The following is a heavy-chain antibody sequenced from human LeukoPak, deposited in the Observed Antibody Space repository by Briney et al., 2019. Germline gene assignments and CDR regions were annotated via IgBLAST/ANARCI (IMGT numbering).Heavy chain of an antibody. CDR1: GGSVSSSNYY. V-gene: IGHV4-39*01. CDR3: SRNLVGATIFWFGY. J-gene: IGHJ4*02. Sequence: PSETLSLTCTVSGGSVSSSNYYWGWIRQPPGKGLEWIGNIYYSGTTFYNPSLKSRVTISIDTSKNQFSLKLSSVTAADTAVYYCSRNLVGATIFWFGYWGQGTLVTVSS. CDR2: IYYSGTT. D-gene: IGHD1-26*01.